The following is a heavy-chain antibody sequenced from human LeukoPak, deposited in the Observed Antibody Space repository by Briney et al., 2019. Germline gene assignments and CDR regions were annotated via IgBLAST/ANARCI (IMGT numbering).Heavy chain of an antibody. J-gene: IGHJ4*02. CDR2: IIGSGGST. CDR1: GFTFSSYA. Sequence: GGSLRLSCAASGFTFSSYAMSWVRQAPGKGLEWVSSIIGSGGSTYYADSVKGRFTISRDNSKNTLYLQMNSLRAEDTAVYYCATFDWLLSGFDYWGQGTLVTVSS. V-gene: IGHV3-23*01. CDR3: ATFDWLLSGFDY. D-gene: IGHD3-9*01.